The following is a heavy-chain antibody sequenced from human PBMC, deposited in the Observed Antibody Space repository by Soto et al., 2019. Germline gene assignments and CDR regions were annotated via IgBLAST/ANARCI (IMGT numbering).Heavy chain of an antibody. V-gene: IGHV3-23*01. CDR3: AKDTIDTAMGAYYYYGMDV. Sequence: GGSLRLSCAASGFTFSSYSISWVRQAPWKGLEWVSAISGSGVSTYYADSVKGRFTISRDNSKNTLYLQMNSLRAEDTAVYYCAKDTIDTAMGAYYYYGMDVWGQGTTVTVSS. CDR2: ISGSGVST. D-gene: IGHD5-18*01. CDR1: GFTFSSYS. J-gene: IGHJ6*02.